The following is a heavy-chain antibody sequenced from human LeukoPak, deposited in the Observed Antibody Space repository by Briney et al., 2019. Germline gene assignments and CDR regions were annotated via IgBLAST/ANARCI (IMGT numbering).Heavy chain of an antibody. Sequence: SETLSLTCTVSGGSISSSSYYWGWIRQPPGKGLEWIGSIYYSGSTYYNPSLKSRVTISVDTSKNQFSLKPSSVTAADTAVYYCARDSPRVYSSSPPDIWGQGTMVTVSS. D-gene: IGHD6-13*01. CDR2: IYYSGST. J-gene: IGHJ3*02. CDR1: GGSISSSSYY. CDR3: ARDSPRVYSSSPPDI. V-gene: IGHV4-39*07.